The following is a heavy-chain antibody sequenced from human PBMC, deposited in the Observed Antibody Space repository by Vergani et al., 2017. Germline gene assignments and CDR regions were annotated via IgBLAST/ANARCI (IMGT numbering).Heavy chain of an antibody. Sequence: EVQLLESGGGLVQPGGSLRLSCEASGFTFSSYWMSWVRQAPGKGLEWVANIKQDGSEKYYVDSVKGRFTISRDNAKNSLYLDMSSLRAEDTAVYYCVRDVRVSRTWGQGTLVAVSS. CDR3: VRDVRVSRT. V-gene: IGHV3-7*01. J-gene: IGHJ3*01. CDR2: IKQDGSEK. CDR1: GFTFSSYW.